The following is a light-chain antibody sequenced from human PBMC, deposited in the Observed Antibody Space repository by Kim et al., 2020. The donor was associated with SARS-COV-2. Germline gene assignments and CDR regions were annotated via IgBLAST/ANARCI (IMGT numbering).Light chain of an antibody. CDR1: QGISSW. CDR3: QQYSDYPWT. CDR2: KAS. J-gene: IGKJ1*01. V-gene: IGKV1-5*03. Sequence: ASVGDRVTITWRASQGISSWLAWYQQKPGKAPNLLIYKASSLESGVPSRFSGSGSGTEFTLTIISLQPDDFATYYCQQYSDYPWTFGQGTKVDIK.